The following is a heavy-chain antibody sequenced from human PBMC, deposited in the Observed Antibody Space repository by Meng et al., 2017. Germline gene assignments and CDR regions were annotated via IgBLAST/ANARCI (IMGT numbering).Heavy chain of an antibody. Sequence: QVPSQTAAPGLGNPSGTLSLTCAVSGGSISSSNGWSWVRQPPGKGLEWIGEIYHSGSTNYNPSLKSRVTISVDKSKNQFSLKLSSVTAADTAVYYCARMSVLLWFGELFLNWGQGTLVTVSS. CDR1: GGSISSSNG. J-gene: IGHJ4*02. CDR2: IYHSGST. CDR3: ARMSVLLWFGELFLN. V-gene: IGHV4-4*02. D-gene: IGHD3-10*01.